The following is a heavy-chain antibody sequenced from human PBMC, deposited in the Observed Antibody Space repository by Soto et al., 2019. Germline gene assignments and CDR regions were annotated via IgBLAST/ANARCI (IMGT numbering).Heavy chain of an antibody. V-gene: IGHV3-74*01. J-gene: IGHJ6*02. CDR3: GSFHFVWDESSKYYGMDV. CDR2: INSEGSST. Sequence: EVQLVESGGGLVQPGGSLRLSCAASGFSFSSYWMHWVRQAPGKGLVWVSRINSEGSSTNYADSVKGRFTISRDNAKNTLYLQMDSLTTEDTAVYYCGSFHFVWDESSKYYGMDVWGQGTTVTVSS. CDR1: GFSFSSYW. D-gene: IGHD3-16*01.